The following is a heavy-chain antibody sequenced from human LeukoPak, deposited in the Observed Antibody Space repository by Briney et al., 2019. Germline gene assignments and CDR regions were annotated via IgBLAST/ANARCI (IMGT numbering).Heavy chain of an antibody. CDR2: ISSSGST. V-gene: IGHV4-61*02. Sequence: SQTLSLTCTVSGDSISSGDYYWSWIRQPAGKGLEWIGRISSSGSTNYNPSLKSRVTISVDTSKNQFSLKLSSVTAADTAVYFCARGPYSYDSSGAFDIWGQGTMVTVPS. CDR1: GDSISSGDYY. J-gene: IGHJ3*02. D-gene: IGHD3-22*01. CDR3: ARGPYSYDSSGAFDI.